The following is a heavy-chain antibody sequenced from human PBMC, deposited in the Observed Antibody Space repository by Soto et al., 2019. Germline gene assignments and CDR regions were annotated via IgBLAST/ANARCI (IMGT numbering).Heavy chain of an antibody. J-gene: IGHJ6*04. CDR2: IEMAGTDS. V-gene: IGHV3-74*01. CDR1: GFTLSGRS. D-gene: IGHD3-10*01. CDR3: ARGWFGPDV. Sequence: EVQLVESGGGLVQPGGSLRLSCAASGFTLSGRSMHWVRQAPGKGLVWVSGIEMAGTDSTYADSVKGRFTSSRDNAKNMLYLQMNSLRVEDTAVYYCARGWFGPDVWGKGTTVTVSS.